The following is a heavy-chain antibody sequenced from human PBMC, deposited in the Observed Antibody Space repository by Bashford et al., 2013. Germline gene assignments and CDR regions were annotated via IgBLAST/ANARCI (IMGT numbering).Heavy chain of an antibody. V-gene: IGHV5-51*01. CDR2: IYPDDSDA. J-gene: IGHJ3*02. D-gene: IGHD2-15*01. CDR3: VRQEGNCRSGSCFDDAFDI. CDR1: GYKFNIFW. Sequence: GESLKISCKASGYKFNIFWIGWVRQMPDKTLESMGIIYPDDSDATYSPSFEGHVTISADTSTSSVFLQLNSLKASDTAIYYCVRQEGNCRSGSCFDDAFDIWGPGTMVTVSS.